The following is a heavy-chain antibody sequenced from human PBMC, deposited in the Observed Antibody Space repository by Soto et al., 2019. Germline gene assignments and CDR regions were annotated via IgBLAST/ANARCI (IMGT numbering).Heavy chain of an antibody. CDR3: ARGGEVTYYDFWSGHLLGY. CDR2: IKQDGSEK. CDR1: GFTFSSYW. V-gene: IGHV3-7*01. J-gene: IGHJ4*02. Sequence: EVQLVESGGGLVQPGGSLRLSCAASGFTFSSYWMSWVRQAPGKGLEWVANIKQDGSEKYYVDSVKGRFTISRDNAKNSLYLQMNSLRAEDTAVYYCARGGEVTYYDFWSGHLLGYWGQGTLVTVSS. D-gene: IGHD3-3*01.